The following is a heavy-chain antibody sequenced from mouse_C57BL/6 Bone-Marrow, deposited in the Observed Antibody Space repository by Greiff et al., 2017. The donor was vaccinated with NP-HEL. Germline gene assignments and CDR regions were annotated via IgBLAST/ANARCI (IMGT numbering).Heavy chain of an antibody. CDR1: GFTFSSYA. J-gene: IGHJ3*01. CDR3: ARDRDSSGYRFAY. CDR2: ISAGGSYT. V-gene: IGHV5-4*01. D-gene: IGHD3-2*02. Sequence: EVHLVESGGGLVKPGGSLKLSCAASGFTFSSYAMSWVRQTPEKRLEWVATISAGGSYTYYPDNVKGRFTLSRDNAKNNLYLQMSHLKSEDTAMYYCARDRDSSGYRFAYWGQGTLVTVSA.